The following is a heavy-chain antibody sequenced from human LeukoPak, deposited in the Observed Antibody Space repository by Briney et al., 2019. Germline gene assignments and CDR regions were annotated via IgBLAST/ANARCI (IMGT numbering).Heavy chain of an antibody. CDR3: ARATSYYYDSSGMDP. V-gene: IGHV3-23*01. Sequence: GGSLRLSCAASGFTFSSYAMSWVRQAPGKGLEWVSAISGSGGSTYYADSVKGRFTISRDNSKNTLYLQMNSLRAEDTAVYYCARATSYYYDSSGMDPWGQGTLVTVSS. J-gene: IGHJ5*02. D-gene: IGHD3-22*01. CDR2: ISGSGGST. CDR1: GFTFSSYA.